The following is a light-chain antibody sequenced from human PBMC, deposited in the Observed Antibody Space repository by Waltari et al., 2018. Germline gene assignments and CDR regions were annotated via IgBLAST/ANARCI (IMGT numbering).Light chain of an antibody. CDR3: HQRSSWPLT. Sequence: EIVLTQSPATLSLSPGERATLSCRASQSVSSYLAWYQQKPGQAPRLLIYEASNRATGIPARLSGSGSGTDFTLTISSLEPEDFAVYYCHQRSSWPLTFGGGTKVEIK. V-gene: IGKV3-11*01. J-gene: IGKJ4*01. CDR2: EAS. CDR1: QSVSSY.